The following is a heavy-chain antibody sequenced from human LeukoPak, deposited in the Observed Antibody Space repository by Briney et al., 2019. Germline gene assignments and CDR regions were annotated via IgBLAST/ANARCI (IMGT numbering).Heavy chain of an antibody. CDR1: GYTFTSYG. CDR3: AREYYSSSWYVVYYYYGMDV. J-gene: IGHJ6*02. Sequence: GASVKVSCKASGYTFTSYGISWVRQAPGQGLEWMGWISAYNGNTNYAQKLQGRVTMTTDTSTSTAYMELRSLRSDDTAVYYCAREYYSSSWYVVYYYYGMDVWGQGTTVTVSS. V-gene: IGHV1-18*01. D-gene: IGHD6-13*01. CDR2: ISAYNGNT.